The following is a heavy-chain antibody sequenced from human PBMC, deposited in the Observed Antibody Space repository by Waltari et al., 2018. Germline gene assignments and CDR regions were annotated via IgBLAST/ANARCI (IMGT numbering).Heavy chain of an antibody. J-gene: IGHJ3*02. Sequence: QVQLKQSGPEMKKPGASVKVSCEASGYTFPTSGISWVRRAPGQGLEWMGWISAYSGDTNFAQKLQDRVTMTTDTSTRTAYMELRSLRSDDTAVYYCATSVGAREGFDIWGQGTMVTVSS. CDR2: ISAYSGDT. V-gene: IGHV1-18*01. D-gene: IGHD1-26*01. CDR1: GYTFPTSG. CDR3: ATSVGAREGFDI.